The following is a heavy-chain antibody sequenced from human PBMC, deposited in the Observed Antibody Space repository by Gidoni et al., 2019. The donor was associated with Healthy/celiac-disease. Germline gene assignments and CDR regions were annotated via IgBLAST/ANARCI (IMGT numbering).Heavy chain of an antibody. D-gene: IGHD6-19*01. CDR1: GFTVSSNY. CDR2: IYSGGNT. V-gene: IGHV3-66*01. J-gene: IGHJ4*02. CDR3: ARGEQWELDY. Sequence: EVQLVESGGGLVQPGGSLRLSGAAAGFTVSSNYMSWVRQAPGKGLEWVSVIYSGGNTYYADSVKGRFTISRDNSKNTLYLQMNSLRAEDTAVYYCARGEQWELDYWGQGTLVTVSS.